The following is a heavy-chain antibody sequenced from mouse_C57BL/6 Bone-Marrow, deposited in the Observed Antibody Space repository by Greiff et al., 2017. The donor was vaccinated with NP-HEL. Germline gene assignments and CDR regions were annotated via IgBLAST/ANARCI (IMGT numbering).Heavy chain of an antibody. V-gene: IGHV5-16*01. D-gene: IGHD1-1*01. CDR1: GFTFSDYY. CDR2: INYDGSST. CDR3: ARDITTVVATHWYFDV. J-gene: IGHJ1*03. Sequence: EVMLVESEGGLVQPGSSMKLSCTASGFTFSDYYMAWVRQVPEKGLEWVANINYDGSSTYYLDSLKSRFIISRDNAKNLLYLQMSSLKSEDTATYYCARDITTVVATHWYFDVWGTGTTVTVSS.